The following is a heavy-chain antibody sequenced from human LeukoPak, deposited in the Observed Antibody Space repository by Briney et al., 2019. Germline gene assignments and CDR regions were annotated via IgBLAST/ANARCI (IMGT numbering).Heavy chain of an antibody. D-gene: IGHD3/OR15-3a*01. V-gene: IGHV3-21*04. CDR2: ISSSSSHI. CDR3: ARGDGLPRRRYFDS. J-gene: IGHJ4*02. Sequence: GGSLRLSCAASGFTFSSYTMNWVRQAPGKGLEYVSSISSSSSHIYYADSVKGRFTISRDNSKNTLYLQMNSLRAEDTAVYYCARGDGLPRRRYFDSWGQGTLVTVSS. CDR1: GFTFSSYT.